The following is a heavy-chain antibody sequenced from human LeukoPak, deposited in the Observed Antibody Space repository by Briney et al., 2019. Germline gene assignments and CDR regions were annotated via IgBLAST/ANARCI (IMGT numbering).Heavy chain of an antibody. Sequence: GRSLRLSCAASGFTFSSYATHWVRQAPGKGLEWVAVISYDGSNKYYADSVKGRFTISRDNSKNTLYLQMNSLRAEDTAVYYCASIGYCSGGSCYPDYYYGMDVWGKGTTVTVSS. D-gene: IGHD2-15*01. V-gene: IGHV3-30*04. CDR2: ISYDGSNK. J-gene: IGHJ6*04. CDR1: GFTFSSYA. CDR3: ASIGYCSGGSCYPDYYYGMDV.